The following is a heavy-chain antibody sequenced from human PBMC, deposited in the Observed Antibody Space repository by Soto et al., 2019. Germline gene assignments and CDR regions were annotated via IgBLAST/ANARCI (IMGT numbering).Heavy chain of an antibody. Sequence: SVKVSCKASGGTFSSYAISWVRQAPGQGLEWMGGIIPIFGTANYAQKFQGRVTITADESTSTAYMELSSLRSEDTAVYYCARDAASTGAILDYWGQGTLGTVSS. D-gene: IGHD1-1*01. CDR1: GGTFSSYA. CDR3: ARDAASTGAILDY. V-gene: IGHV1-69*13. J-gene: IGHJ4*02. CDR2: IIPIFGTA.